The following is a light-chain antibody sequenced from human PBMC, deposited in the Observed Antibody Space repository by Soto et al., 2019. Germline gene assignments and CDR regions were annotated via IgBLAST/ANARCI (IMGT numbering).Light chain of an antibody. J-gene: IGLJ2*01. CDR1: SSDVGGYNY. V-gene: IGLV2-14*01. CDR2: DVS. Sequence: QSALTQPASVSGSPGQWITISCTGTSSDVGGYNYVSWYQQHPGKAPKLMIYDVSNRPSGVSNRFSGSKSGNTASLTISGLQAEDEADYYCSSYRSSSVVFGGGTTLTLL. CDR3: SSYRSSSVV.